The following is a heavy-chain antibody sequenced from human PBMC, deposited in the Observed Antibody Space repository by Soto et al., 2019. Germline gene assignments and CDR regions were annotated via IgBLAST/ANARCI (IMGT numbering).Heavy chain of an antibody. D-gene: IGHD6-19*01. CDR3: ARDRTFYRSGWNMCHFDL. V-gene: IGHV1-2*02. CDR2: IKPNTGVT. J-gene: IGHJ4*02. Sequence: ASVKVSCKASGYSFTDYYIHWVRQVPGQGLEWMGWIKPNTGVTDYAQKFQGRVTMTRDTSVNTAFMEVSSLTSDDTAVYYCARDRTFYRSGWNMCHFDLWGQGTLVTVS. CDR1: GYSFTDYY.